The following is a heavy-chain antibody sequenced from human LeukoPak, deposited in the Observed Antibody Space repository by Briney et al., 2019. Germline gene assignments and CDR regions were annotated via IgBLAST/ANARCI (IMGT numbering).Heavy chain of an antibody. Sequence: GGSLRLSCAVSGFTFSGFWMSWSCQAPGKGLEWVASINSDGSEGYYADVVKGRFTISRDNAKNSLYLQINSLRAEDTAVYYCARSSYSSSSSVWGQGTMVTVSS. D-gene: IGHD6-6*01. J-gene: IGHJ3*01. CDR1: GFTFSGFW. CDR2: INSDGSEG. CDR3: ARSSYSSSSSV. V-gene: IGHV3-7*03.